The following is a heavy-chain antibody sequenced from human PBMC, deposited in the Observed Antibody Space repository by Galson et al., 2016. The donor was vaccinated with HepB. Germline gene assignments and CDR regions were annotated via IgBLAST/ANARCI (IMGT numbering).Heavy chain of an antibody. V-gene: IGHV3-30-3*01. CDR1: GFTFSSYA. D-gene: IGHD3-22*01. J-gene: IGHJ5*02. CDR2: ISYDGSNK. Sequence: SLRLSCAASGFTFSSYAMHWVRQAPGKGLEWVAVISYDGSNKYYADSVKGRFTISRDNSKNTLYLQMNSLRAEDTAVYYCARAGRINMIVLVNNWFDPWGQGTLVTVSS. CDR3: ARAGRINMIVLVNNWFDP.